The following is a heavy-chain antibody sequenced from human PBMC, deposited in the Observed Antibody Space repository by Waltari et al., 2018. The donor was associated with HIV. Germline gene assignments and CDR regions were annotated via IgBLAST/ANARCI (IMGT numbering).Heavy chain of an antibody. D-gene: IGHD5-12*01. CDR3: ARPRYSGYDYPTVLDY. CDR2: SNTGGVSI. Sequence: QVQLVASGGGLVKPGGSLRLSCAASGFTFSDYYMSWVRQAPGKGLGGVSYSNTGGVSIYYTDSVKGRFTISRDNAKNSLYLQRDNLRGEDTSFYYCARPRYSGYDYPTVLDYWGQGNPVTVSS. CDR1: GFTFSDYY. J-gene: IGHJ4*02. V-gene: IGHV3-11*01.